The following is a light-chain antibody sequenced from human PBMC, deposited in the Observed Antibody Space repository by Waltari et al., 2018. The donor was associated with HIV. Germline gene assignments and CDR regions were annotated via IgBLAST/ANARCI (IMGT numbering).Light chain of an antibody. CDR3: QQYSTHYG. J-gene: IGKJ2*01. CDR1: QNIDNW. V-gene: IGKV1-5*03. CDR2: MTS. Sequence: ILTCRASQNIDNWLAWYQQRPGRAPKLLMSMTSVLETGVPSRFRGSGSGTTFTLTINSLQPDDFGTYYCQQYSTHYGFGQGTRVE.